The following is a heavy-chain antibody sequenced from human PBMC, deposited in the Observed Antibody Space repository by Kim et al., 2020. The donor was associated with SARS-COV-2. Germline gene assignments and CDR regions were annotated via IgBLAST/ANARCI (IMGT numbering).Heavy chain of an antibody. J-gene: IGHJ2*01. CDR2: ISYDGSNK. CDR3: AKPLGAARLWYFDL. D-gene: IGHD6-6*01. Sequence: GGSLRLSCAASGFTFSSYGMHWVRQAPGKGLEWVAVISYDGSNKYYADSVKGRFTISRDNSKNTLYLQMNSLRAEDTAVYYCAKPLGAARLWYFDLWGRG. CDR1: GFTFSSYG. V-gene: IGHV3-30*18.